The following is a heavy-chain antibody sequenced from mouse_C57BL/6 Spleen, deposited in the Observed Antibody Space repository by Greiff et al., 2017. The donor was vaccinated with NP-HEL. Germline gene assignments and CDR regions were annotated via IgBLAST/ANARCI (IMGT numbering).Heavy chain of an antibody. D-gene: IGHD2-4*01. CDR1: GYTFTDYY. CDR3: ARGDDYAAMDY. J-gene: IGHJ4*01. Sequence: VQLQQSGPELVKPGASVKISCKASGYTFTDYYMNWVKQSHGKSLEWIGDINPNNGGTSYNQKFKGKATLTVDKSSSTAYMELRSLTSEDSAVYYCARGDDYAAMDYWGQGTSVTVAS. V-gene: IGHV1-26*01. CDR2: INPNNGGT.